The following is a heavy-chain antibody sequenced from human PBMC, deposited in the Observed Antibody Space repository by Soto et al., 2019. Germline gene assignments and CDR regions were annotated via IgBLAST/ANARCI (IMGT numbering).Heavy chain of an antibody. CDR3: ARDSTLYYDFWSGPSNVDN. CDR2: INSDGSST. V-gene: IGHV3-74*01. J-gene: IGHJ4*02. D-gene: IGHD3-3*01. Sequence: GGSLRLSCAASGFTFSSYWMHWVRQAPGKGLVWVSRINSDGSSTSYADSVKGRFTISRDNAKNTLYLQMNSLRAKDTAVYYCARDSTLYYDFWSGPSNVDNWGQGTLVTVSS. CDR1: GFTFSSYW.